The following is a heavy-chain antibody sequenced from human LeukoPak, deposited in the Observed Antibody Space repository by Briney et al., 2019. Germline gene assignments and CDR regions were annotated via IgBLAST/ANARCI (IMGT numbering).Heavy chain of an antibody. J-gene: IGHJ5*02. D-gene: IGHD6-13*01. V-gene: IGHV4-38-2*02. Sequence: SETLSLTCTVSGYSISSGYYWAWIRQPPGKGLEWIGNIYHTGSTYYNPSLKSRVTISVDTSKNQFSLKLSSVTAADTAVYYCARTYSSSWYFNWFDPWGQGTLVTVSS. CDR3: ARTYSSSWYFNWFDP. CDR2: IYHTGST. CDR1: GYSISSGYY.